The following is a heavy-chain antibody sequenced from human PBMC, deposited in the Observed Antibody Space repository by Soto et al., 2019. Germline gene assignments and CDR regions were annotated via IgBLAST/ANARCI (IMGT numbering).Heavy chain of an antibody. D-gene: IGHD1-26*01. CDR1: GGSINSGGYY. Sequence: QVQLQESGPGLVKPSQTLSLTCSVSGGSINSGGYYWTWIRQHPGKGLGWIGNIFYSGSTSYNPSLKSRLTISIDTSKTHFSLRLTSVTAADTAVYYCARNSVSKKIDFWGQGTLVTVSS. J-gene: IGHJ4*02. CDR2: IFYSGST. CDR3: ARNSVSKKIDF. V-gene: IGHV4-31*03.